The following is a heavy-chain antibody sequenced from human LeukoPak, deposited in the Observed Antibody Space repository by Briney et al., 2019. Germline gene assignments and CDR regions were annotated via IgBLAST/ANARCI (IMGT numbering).Heavy chain of an antibody. D-gene: IGHD2-2*01. CDR3: ARDLSPYCSSTSCYHYYYYGMDV. CDR1: GYTFTGYY. V-gene: IGHV1-2*02. CDR2: INPNSGGT. J-gene: IGHJ6*02. Sequence: ASVKVSCKASGYTFTGYYMHWVRQAPGQGLEWMGWINPNSGGTNYAQKFQGRVTMTRDTSISTAYMELSRLRSDDTAVYYCARDLSPYCSSTSCYHYYYYGMDVWGQGTTVTVSS.